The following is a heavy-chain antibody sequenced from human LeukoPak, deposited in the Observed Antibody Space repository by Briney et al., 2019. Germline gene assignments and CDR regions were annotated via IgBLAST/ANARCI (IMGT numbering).Heavy chain of an antibody. CDR3: ARGIYTGSPDPQFDY. V-gene: IGHV1-18*01. Sequence: GASVKLSFKPSGYTFTTYGISWVRQAPGQGLEWMGWISAYNGNTNYAQKIQGRVTITTEAATGTDYMELRSLISDDTAVYYCARGIYTGSPDPQFDYWGQGTLVTVSS. D-gene: IGHD3-10*01. J-gene: IGHJ4*02. CDR2: ISAYNGNT. CDR1: GYTFTTYG.